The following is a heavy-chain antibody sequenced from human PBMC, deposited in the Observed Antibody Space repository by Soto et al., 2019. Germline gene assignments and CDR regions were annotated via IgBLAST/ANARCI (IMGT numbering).Heavy chain of an antibody. CDR3: ATAIAATGPADD. Sequence: QIHLVQSEAEVKKPGASVKVSCKASGSTFTSNGFTWVRQAPGQGLQWMGGIGAYNSNTNYARTFQGRVTMTTVTSTSTAFMEPTSLTSDGAAVDYCATAIAATGPADDWGQGTLVTATS. J-gene: IGHJ4*02. CDR2: IGAYNSNT. V-gene: IGHV1-18*01. CDR1: GSTFTSNG. D-gene: IGHD6-13*01.